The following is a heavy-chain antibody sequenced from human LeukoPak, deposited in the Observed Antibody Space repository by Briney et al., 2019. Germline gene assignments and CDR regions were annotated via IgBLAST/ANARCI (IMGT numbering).Heavy chain of an antibody. J-gene: IGHJ4*02. CDR2: INAGNGNT. Sequence: GASVKVSCKASGYTFTSYYMHWVRQAPGQRLEWMGWINAGNGNTKYSQKFQGRVTITRDTSASTAYMELSSLRSEDTAVYYCARDSGDLTGYWVYWGQGTLVTVSS. V-gene: IGHV1-3*01. D-gene: IGHD2-15*01. CDR3: ARDSGDLTGYWVY. CDR1: GYTFTSYY.